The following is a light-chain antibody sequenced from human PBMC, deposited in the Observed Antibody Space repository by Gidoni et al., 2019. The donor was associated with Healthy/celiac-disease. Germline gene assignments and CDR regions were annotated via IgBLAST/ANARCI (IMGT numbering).Light chain of an antibody. CDR3: PQRSNWLT. CDR1: QSVSSY. V-gene: IGKV3-11*01. J-gene: IGKJ4*01. CDR2: DAS. Sequence: EIVLTQSPATLSLSPGERATLSCRASQSVSSYLAWYQQKPGQAPRLLIYDASNRATGLPARFSGSGSWTDFTLTISSLEPEDFAVYYCPQRSNWLTFGGGTKVEIK.